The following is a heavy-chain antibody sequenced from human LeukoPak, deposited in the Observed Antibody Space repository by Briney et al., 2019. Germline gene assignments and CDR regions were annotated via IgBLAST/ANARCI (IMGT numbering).Heavy chain of an antibody. CDR3: ARERYGGALDN. J-gene: IGHJ4*02. CDR1: GFTFSNYG. Sequence: PGGSLRLSCAASGFTFSNYGMHWVRQAPGKGLEWVAVIWYDASNKYCSDSVKGRFTISRDNAENSLYLQMNSLRDDDTAVYYCARERYGGALDNWGQGTLVTVSS. V-gene: IGHV3-33*01. D-gene: IGHD4-23*01. CDR2: IWYDASNK.